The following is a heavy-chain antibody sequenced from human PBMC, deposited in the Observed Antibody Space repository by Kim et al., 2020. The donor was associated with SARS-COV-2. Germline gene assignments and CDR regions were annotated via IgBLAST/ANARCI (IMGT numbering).Heavy chain of an antibody. CDR1: GFTFGDYA. CDR2: IRSKAYGGTT. V-gene: IGHV3-49*04. D-gene: IGHD5-12*01. J-gene: IGHJ4*02. CDR3: TFRGWMATIS. Sequence: GGSLRLSCTASGFTFGDYAMSWVRQAPGKGLEWVGFIRSKAYGGTTEYAASVKGRFTISRDDSKSIAYLQMNSLKTEDTAVYYCTFRGWMATISWGQGTLVTVSS.